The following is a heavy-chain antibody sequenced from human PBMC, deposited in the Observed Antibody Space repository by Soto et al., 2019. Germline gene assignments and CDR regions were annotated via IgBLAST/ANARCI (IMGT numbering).Heavy chain of an antibody. CDR2: ISGSGGST. V-gene: IGHV3-23*01. CDR1: GFTFSSYA. J-gene: IGHJ4*02. CDR3: ARAPIYCSSTSCYLFDY. D-gene: IGHD2-2*01. Sequence: PGGSLRLSCAASGFTFSSYAMSWVRQAPGKGLEWVSAISGSGGSTYYADSVKGRFTISRDNSKNTLYLQMNSLRAEDTAVYYCARAPIYCSSTSCYLFDYWGQGTLVTVSS.